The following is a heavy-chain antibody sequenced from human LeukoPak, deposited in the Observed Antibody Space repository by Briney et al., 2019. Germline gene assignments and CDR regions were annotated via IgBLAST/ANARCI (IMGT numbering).Heavy chain of an antibody. CDR2: MNPNSGNT. CDR3: ATSDGIARKYFQS. Sequence: ASVKVSCKASGYTFTSYDINWVRQATGQGLEWMGWMNPNSGNTGYTQKFQGRVTISVDKSKNQLYLKLSSVTAADTAVYYCATSDGIARKYFQSWGQGTLVTVSS. J-gene: IGHJ1*01. V-gene: IGHV1-8*01. D-gene: IGHD6-13*01. CDR1: GYTFTSYD.